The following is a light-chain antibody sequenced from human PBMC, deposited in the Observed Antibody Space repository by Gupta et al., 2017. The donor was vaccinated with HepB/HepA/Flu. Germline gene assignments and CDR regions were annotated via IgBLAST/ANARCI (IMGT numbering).Light chain of an antibody. CDR3: SAYAGRNNWI. Sequence: QSALTQPPSASGSPGQSVTISCTGTSSDVGGYNYVSWYQQHPGKAPKLMIYEVSKRPSGVPDRFSASKSGTTASLTVSGLQAEDEAYYYCSAYAGRNNWIFGGGTKLTVL. V-gene: IGLV2-8*01. CDR2: EVS. J-gene: IGLJ2*01. CDR1: SSDVGGYNY.